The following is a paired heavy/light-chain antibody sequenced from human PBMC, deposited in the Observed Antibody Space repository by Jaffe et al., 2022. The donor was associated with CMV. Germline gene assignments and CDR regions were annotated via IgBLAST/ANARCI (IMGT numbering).Light chain of an antibody. CDR1: QSIGTW. V-gene: IGKV1-5*03. CDR2: KTS. Sequence: DIQMTQSPSTLSASVGDRVTITCRASQSIGTWLAWYQQKPGKAPKLLVYKTSNLESGVPSRFSGSGSGTEFTLTISSLQPDDLATYHCQEYSSFSRTFGQGTKVEIK. CDR3: QEYSSFSRT. J-gene: IGKJ1*01.
Heavy chain of an antibody. CDR1: GFTASNSY. CDR3: ARDRDRSMVVSRGDAFDI. Sequence: EAQLVEFGGGLVQPGGSLRLSCAASGFTASNSYMSWVRQAPAKGLEWVASIYSGTNTDYADSVKGRFSISRDSSSNTLFLQMKTLRAEDTAVYYCARDRDRSMVVSRGDAFDIWGQGTRVTVSS. V-gene: IGHV3-66*01. J-gene: IGHJ3*02. CDR2: IYSGTNT. D-gene: IGHD2-21*01.